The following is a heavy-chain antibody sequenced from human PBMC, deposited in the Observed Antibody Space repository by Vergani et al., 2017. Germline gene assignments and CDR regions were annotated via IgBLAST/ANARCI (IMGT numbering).Heavy chain of an antibody. D-gene: IGHD3-22*01. CDR3: ARDQDLIVVVADTPSYYMDV. CDR2: INPNSGGT. CDR1: GYTFTGYY. Sequence: QVQLVQSGAEVKKPGASVKVSCKASGYTFTGYYMHWVRQAPGQGLEWMGWINPNSGGTNYAQKFQGRVTMTRDTSISPAYMELSRLRSDDTAVYYCARDQDLIVVVADTPSYYMDVWGKGTTVTVSS. J-gene: IGHJ6*03. V-gene: IGHV1-2*02.